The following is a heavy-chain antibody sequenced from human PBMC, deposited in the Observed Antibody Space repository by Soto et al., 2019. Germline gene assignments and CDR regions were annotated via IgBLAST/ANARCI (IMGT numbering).Heavy chain of an antibody. CDR1: GFTCSDYA. J-gene: IGHJ6*02. Sequence: GSLQLSCAASGFTCSDYAMHWVRHVPGQGLEWVAVISFDGNIKYDADSVKGRFTISRDNSKNTLFLQMDSLKGEDTAVYSCARAPRRYCTSLSCLGLYGLDVWGQGTAVTVSS. D-gene: IGHD2-8*01. V-gene: IGHV3-30-3*01. CDR3: ARAPRRYCTSLSCLGLYGLDV. CDR2: ISFDGNIK.